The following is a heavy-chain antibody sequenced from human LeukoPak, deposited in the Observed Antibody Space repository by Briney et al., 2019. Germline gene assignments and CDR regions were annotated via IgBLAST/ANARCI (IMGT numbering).Heavy chain of an antibody. CDR2: IYRTGIT. CDR1: GGSINSETYY. V-gene: IGHV4-31*11. Sequence: SETLSLTCAVSGGSINSETYYWAWIRQNPGTDLEWIGYIYRTGITYPNPSLKSRVSMSIDTSKNQFSLKLTSVTAADTAVYFCARASWTDFFLDYWGQGTLLSVSS. D-gene: IGHD3/OR15-3a*01. CDR3: ARASWTDFFLDY. J-gene: IGHJ4*02.